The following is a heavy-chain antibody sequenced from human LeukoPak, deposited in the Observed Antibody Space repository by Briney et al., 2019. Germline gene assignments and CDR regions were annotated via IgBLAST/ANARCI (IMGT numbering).Heavy chain of an antibody. J-gene: IGHJ5*02. Sequence: SETLSLTCTVSGGSISSYYWSWIRQPPGKGLEWIGYIYYSESINYNPSLKSRVTISVDTSKNQFSLKLSSVTAADTAVYYCARFVIYSGYDSAWYWFDPWGQGTLVTVSS. CDR3: ARFVIYSGYDSAWYWFDP. D-gene: IGHD5-12*01. CDR2: IYYSESI. CDR1: GGSISSYY. V-gene: IGHV4-59*01.